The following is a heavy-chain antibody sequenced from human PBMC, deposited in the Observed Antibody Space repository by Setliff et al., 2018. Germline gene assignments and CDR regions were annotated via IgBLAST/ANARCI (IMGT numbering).Heavy chain of an antibody. CDR3: ARHTIAMSTIISYFDY. Sequence: PSETLSLTCAVYGGSFSGHHWSWIRQSPGKGLEWIGEINHSGSTNYNPSLRSRVTVLVDTSKNQVSLTLSSVTAADTAVYYCARHTIAMSTIISYFDYWGQGTLVTVSS. D-gene: IGHD3-10*01. J-gene: IGHJ4*02. CDR2: INHSGST. V-gene: IGHV4-34*01. CDR1: GGSFSGHH.